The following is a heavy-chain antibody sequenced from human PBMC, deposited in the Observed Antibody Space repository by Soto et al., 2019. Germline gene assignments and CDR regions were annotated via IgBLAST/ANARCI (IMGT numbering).Heavy chain of an antibody. CDR2: IYYSGST. D-gene: IGHD3-22*01. CDR1: GGSISSGGYY. V-gene: IGHV4-31*03. Sequence: QVQLQESGPGLVKPSQTLSLTCTVSGGSISSGGYYWSWIRQHPGKGLEWIGYIYYSGSTYYNPSLKSRVTISVDTSKNQFSLKLSSVTAADTAVYYCARTKWLLGYNWFDPWGQGTLVTVSS. CDR3: ARTKWLLGYNWFDP. J-gene: IGHJ5*02.